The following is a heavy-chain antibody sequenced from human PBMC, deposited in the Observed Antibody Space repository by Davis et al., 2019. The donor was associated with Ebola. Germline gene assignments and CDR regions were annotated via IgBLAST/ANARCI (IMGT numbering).Heavy chain of an antibody. CDR3: ARGNRFCSGDICANWFDP. J-gene: IGHJ5*02. Sequence: AASVKVSCKASGYTFTSYGISWVRQAPGQGLEWMGWISAYNGNTNYAQKLQGRVTMTTDTSTSTAYMELRSLRSDDTAVYYCARGNRFCSGDICANWFDPWGQGTLVTVSS. CDR1: GYTFTSYG. V-gene: IGHV1-18*01. CDR2: ISAYNGNT. D-gene: IGHD2-15*01.